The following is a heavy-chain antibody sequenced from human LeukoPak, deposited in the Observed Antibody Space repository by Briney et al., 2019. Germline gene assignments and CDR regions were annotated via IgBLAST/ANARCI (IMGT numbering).Heavy chain of an antibody. D-gene: IGHD3-3*01. CDR1: GFTFSSYA. Sequence: RPGGSLRLSCVASGFTFSSYAMSWVRQAPGKGLEWVSSISSSSSYIYYADSVKGRFTISRDNAKNSLYLRMNSLRAEDTAVYYCARDYDFWSVKVFDPWGQGTLVTVSS. CDR2: ISSSSSYI. CDR3: ARDYDFWSVKVFDP. J-gene: IGHJ5*02. V-gene: IGHV3-21*01.